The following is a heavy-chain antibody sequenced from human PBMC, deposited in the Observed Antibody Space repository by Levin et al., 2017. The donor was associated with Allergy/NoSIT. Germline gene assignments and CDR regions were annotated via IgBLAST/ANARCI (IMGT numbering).Heavy chain of an antibody. CDR3: ARGRLRYFDWSQYYFDY. V-gene: IGHV1-2*02. D-gene: IGHD3-9*01. CDR2: INPNSGGT. J-gene: IGHJ4*02. CDR1: GYTFNGYY. Sequence: GESLKISCKASGYTFNGYYMHWVRQAPGQGLEWMGWINPNSGGTNYAQKFQGRVTMTRDTSISTAYMELSRLRSDDTAVYYCARGRLRYFDWSQYYFDYWGQGTLVTVSS.